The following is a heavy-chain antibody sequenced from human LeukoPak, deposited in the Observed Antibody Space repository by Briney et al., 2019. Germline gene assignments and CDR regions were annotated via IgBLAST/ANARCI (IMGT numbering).Heavy chain of an antibody. CDR3: ARDLRAAFDF. J-gene: IGHJ4*02. D-gene: IGHD6-25*01. CDR1: GFPFSAYA. CDR2: LLDDRRN. V-gene: IGHV3-33*01. Sequence: GGTLRLSCAASGFPFSAYAMHRVRQAPGNGLEWVAVLLDDRRNNYANSVKGRFTISRDISKDTLYLHMDSLRAEDTAVYYCARDLRAAFDFWGQGILVTVSS.